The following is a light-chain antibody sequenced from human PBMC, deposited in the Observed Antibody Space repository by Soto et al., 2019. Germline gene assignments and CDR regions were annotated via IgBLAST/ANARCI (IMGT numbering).Light chain of an antibody. CDR2: EDN. CDR3: QSYDSSNHGV. Sequence: NFMLTQPHSVSESPGKTVTISCTRSSGSIASNYVQWYQQRPGSAPTTVIYEDNHRPSAVPDRFSGSIDSSSNSASLTISGLKTEDEADYYCQSYDSSNHGVFGGGTKLTVL. CDR1: SGSIASNY. V-gene: IGLV6-57*03. J-gene: IGLJ2*01.